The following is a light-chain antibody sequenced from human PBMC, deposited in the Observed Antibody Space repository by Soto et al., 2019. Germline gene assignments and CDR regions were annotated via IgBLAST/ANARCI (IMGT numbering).Light chain of an antibody. V-gene: IGKV1-39*01. CDR2: AAS. CDR1: QSISRN. J-gene: IGKJ1*01. CDR3: QQSFHSPPT. Sequence: DIQMTQFPSSLSASVGDRVTITCRARQSISRNLNWYQQKPGKAPEFLIYAASSLQSGVPSRFSGSGAGTKVTLYISGLQPEDVAAYYCQQSFHSPPTFGQGTKVDIQ.